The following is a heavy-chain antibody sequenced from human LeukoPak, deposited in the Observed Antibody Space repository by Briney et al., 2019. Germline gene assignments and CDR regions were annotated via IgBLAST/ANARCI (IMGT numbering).Heavy chain of an antibody. V-gene: IGHV1-18*01. J-gene: IGHJ4*02. Sequence: GASVKVSCKASGYTFTSYGITWVRQAPGQGIEWMGWISTFNGDTNYAQKFQGRVTMTTDTSTSTAYMELRSLRSDDTAVYYCARDGTYGYNYFDYWGQGTLVTVSS. CDR1: GYTFTSYG. CDR3: ARDGTYGYNYFDY. CDR2: ISTFNGDT. D-gene: IGHD5-18*01.